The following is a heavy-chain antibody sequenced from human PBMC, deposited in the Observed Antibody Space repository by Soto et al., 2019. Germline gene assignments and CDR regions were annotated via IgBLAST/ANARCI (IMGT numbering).Heavy chain of an antibody. CDR3: AKDGGYYDSSDYHNS. D-gene: IGHD3-22*01. CDR2: ISGSGGST. J-gene: IGHJ4*02. V-gene: IGHV3-23*01. Sequence: EVQLLESGGGLVQPGGSLRLSCAASGFTFSSYAMSWVRQAPGKGLEWVSAISGSGGSTYYADTVKGRFTISRDNSKNTLYLQMTSLRAEDTAVYYCAKDGGYYDSSDYHNSWGQGTLVTVSS. CDR1: GFTFSSYA.